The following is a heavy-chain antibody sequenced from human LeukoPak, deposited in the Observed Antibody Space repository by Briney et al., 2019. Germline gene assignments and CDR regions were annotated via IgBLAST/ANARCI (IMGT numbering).Heavy chain of an antibody. CDR2: IYYSGST. V-gene: IGHV4-39*01. CDR3: ARWANSGWYGDY. CDR1: GGSISSSSYY. D-gene: IGHD6-19*01. J-gene: IGHJ3*01. Sequence: SETLSLTCTVSGGSISSSSYYWGWIRQPPGKGLERIGSIYYSGSTYHNPSLRGRVTISVDTSKNQFSLKLSSVTAADTAGYNCARWANSGWYGDYWGQGTMVIVSS.